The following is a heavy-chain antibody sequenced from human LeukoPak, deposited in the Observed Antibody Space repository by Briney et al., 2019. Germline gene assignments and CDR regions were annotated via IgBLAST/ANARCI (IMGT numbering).Heavy chain of an antibody. V-gene: IGHV4-59*01. J-gene: IGHJ4*02. CDR2: IYYSGST. D-gene: IGHD6-13*01. Sequence: ASETLSLTCTVSGGSISSYYWSWIRRPPGKGLEWIGYIYYSGSTNYNPSLKSRVTISVDTSKNQFSLKLSSVTAADTAVYYCARVYSSSWYDPYYFDYWGQGTLVTVSS. CDR1: GGSISSYY. CDR3: ARVYSSSWYDPYYFDY.